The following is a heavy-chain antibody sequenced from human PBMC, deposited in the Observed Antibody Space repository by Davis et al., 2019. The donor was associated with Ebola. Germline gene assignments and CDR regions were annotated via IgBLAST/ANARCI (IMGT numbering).Heavy chain of an antibody. J-gene: IGHJ6*04. Sequence: MPSETLSLTCTVSGGSINDYHWGWVRQPPGKGLEWIGSLYYTGSTNYNHSLKSRATISVDTSKNQFSLRLTSVTAADTAVYYCAKSGLSFGVVKYHYGMDVWGKGTTVTVSS. D-gene: IGHD3-3*01. CDR1: GGSINDYH. V-gene: IGHV4-59*01. CDR2: LYYTGST. CDR3: AKSGLSFGVVKYHYGMDV.